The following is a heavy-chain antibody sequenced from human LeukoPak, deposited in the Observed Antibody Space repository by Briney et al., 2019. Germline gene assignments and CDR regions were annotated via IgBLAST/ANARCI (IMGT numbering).Heavy chain of an antibody. D-gene: IGHD3-22*01. CDR1: GFTVSSNY. CDR2: IYSGGST. J-gene: IGHJ4*02. CDR3: ARDRYYYDSSGYYVFDY. Sequence: GGSLRLSCAASGFTVSSNYMSWVRQAPGKGLEWVSVIYSGGSTYYADSVKGRFTISRDNSKNTLYLQMNSLRAEDTAVYYCARDRYYYDSSGYYVFDYWGQGTLVTVSS. V-gene: IGHV3-53*01.